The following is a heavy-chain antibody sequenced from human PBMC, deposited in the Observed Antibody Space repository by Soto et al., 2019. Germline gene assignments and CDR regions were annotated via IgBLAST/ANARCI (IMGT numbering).Heavy chain of an antibody. Sequence: GGSLRLSCAASGFAFSTYAMTWVRQAPGKGLEWVSVISGRGGSSYYAASVKGRFTISRDNSKNTLFLQMTGLRAEDTAVYYCAKVTKRAAAGRYEYYKYGMDVWGQGTTVTVSS. V-gene: IGHV3-23*01. CDR1: GFAFSTYA. D-gene: IGHD6-13*01. CDR2: ISGRGGSS. J-gene: IGHJ6*02. CDR3: AKVTKRAAAGRYEYYKYGMDV.